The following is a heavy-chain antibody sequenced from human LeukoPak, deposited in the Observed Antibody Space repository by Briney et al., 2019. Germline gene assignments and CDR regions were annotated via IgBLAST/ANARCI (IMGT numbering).Heavy chain of an antibody. CDR3: AGYGSGSVPYDY. D-gene: IGHD3-10*01. J-gene: IGHJ4*02. CDR2: INPNSGGT. V-gene: IGHV1-2*04. CDR1: GYTFTGYY. Sequence: ASVKVSCKASGYTFTGYYMHWVRQAPGQGLEWMGWINPNSGGTNYAQKFQGWVTMTRDTSISTAYMELSRLRSDDTAVYYCAGYGSGSVPYDYWGQGTLVTVSS.